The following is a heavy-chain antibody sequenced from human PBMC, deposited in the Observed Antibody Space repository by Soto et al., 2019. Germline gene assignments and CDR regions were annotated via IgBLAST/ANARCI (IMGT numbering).Heavy chain of an antibody. V-gene: IGHV4-34*01. CDR1: GGSFSGYY. J-gene: IGHJ5*02. CDR2: INHSGST. CDR3: ARVKGGYCSSTSCYKVGWFDP. Sequence: PSETLSLTCAVYGGSFSGYYWSWIRQPPGKGLEWIGEINHSGSTNYNPSLKSRVTISVDTSKNQFSLKLSSVTAADTAVYYCARVKGGYCSSTSCYKVGWFDPWGQGTLVTVS. D-gene: IGHD2-2*02.